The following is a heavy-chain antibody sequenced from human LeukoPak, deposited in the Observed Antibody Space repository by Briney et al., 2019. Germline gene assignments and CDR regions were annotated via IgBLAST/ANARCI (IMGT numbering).Heavy chain of an antibody. Sequence: ASVKVSCKASGYTFSGSGWYLYWLRQAPGQGLECLGWIYPNNGATSYAQKFQGRVAMTRDTSVSTAYMELSRLRPDDTAVYFCARDGPAQMDEFDNWGQGTLVTVSS. J-gene: IGHJ4*02. CDR3: ARDGPAQMDEFDN. CDR1: GYTFSGSGWY. V-gene: IGHV1-2*02. D-gene: IGHD5-24*01. CDR2: IYPNNGAT.